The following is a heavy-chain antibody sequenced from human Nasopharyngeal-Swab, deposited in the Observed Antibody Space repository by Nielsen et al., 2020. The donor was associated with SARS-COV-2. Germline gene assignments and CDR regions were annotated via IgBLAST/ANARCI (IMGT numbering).Heavy chain of an antibody. V-gene: IGHV3-30*18. CDR1: GFTFSSYG. CDR2: ISYDGSNK. Sequence: GGSLRLSCAASGFTFSSYGMHWVRQAPGKGLEWVAVISYDGSNKYYADSVKGRFTISRDNSKNTLYLQMNSLRAEDTAVYYCAKDPTYYDILTGYYFREASHYYYYGMDVWGQGTTVTVSS. CDR3: AKDPTYYDILTGYYFREASHYYYYGMDV. D-gene: IGHD3-9*01. J-gene: IGHJ6*02.